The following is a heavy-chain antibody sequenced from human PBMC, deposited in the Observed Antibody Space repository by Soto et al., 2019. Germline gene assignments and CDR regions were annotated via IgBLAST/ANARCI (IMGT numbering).Heavy chain of an antibody. CDR1: RCTFSSYA. J-gene: IGHJ6*02. Sequence: AAVNVSCKASRCTFSSYAIIWLRQAPGQAVEWLGGIITIFGTANSAQKSQGRVTITAAEYTSKAYMALSRMRFADTAVYYCESAREWLLRYYYYGMDFWGQGTTVTVSS. CDR2: IITIFGTA. D-gene: IGHD3-3*01. CDR3: ESAREWLLRYYYYGMDF. V-gene: IGHV1-69*13.